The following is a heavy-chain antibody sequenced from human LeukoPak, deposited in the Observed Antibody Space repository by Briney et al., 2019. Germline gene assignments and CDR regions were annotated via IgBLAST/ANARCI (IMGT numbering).Heavy chain of an antibody. J-gene: IGHJ6*03. CDR3: ARGRYETGGWNSYYFYMDV. CDR2: INPSGGST. V-gene: IGHV1-69*04. CDR1: GGTFSSYA. Sequence: PQASVTVSCKASGGTFSSYAISWVRQAPGQGLEWMGIINPSGGSTTYAQKFQGRVTLTADKSTRTAYMELSSLRSEDTAVYYCARGRYETGGWNSYYFYMDVWGQGTTVTVSS. D-gene: IGHD6-19*01.